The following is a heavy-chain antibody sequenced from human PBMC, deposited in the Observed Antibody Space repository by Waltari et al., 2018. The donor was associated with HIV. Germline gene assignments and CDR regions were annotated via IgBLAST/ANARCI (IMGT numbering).Heavy chain of an antibody. V-gene: IGHV1-8*01. D-gene: IGHD2-2*01. CDR3: ARGMAQQGKDQLLSNWFDP. Sequence: QVQLVQSGAEVKKPGASVKVSCKASGYTFTSYDINWVRQATGQGLEWMGWMNPNSGNTGYAQKFQGRVTMTRNTSISTAYMELSSLRSEDTAVYYCARGMAQQGKDQLLSNWFDPWGQGTLVTVSS. CDR1: GYTFTSYD. J-gene: IGHJ5*02. CDR2: MNPNSGNT.